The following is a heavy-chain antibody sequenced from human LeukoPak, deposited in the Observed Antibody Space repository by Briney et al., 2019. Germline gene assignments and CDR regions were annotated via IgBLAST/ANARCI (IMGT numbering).Heavy chain of an antibody. D-gene: IGHD1-1*01. CDR2: IRDDGSIK. Sequence: GGSLRLSCAASGFAFRNYGVHWVRQPPGKGLEWVTFIRDDGSIKNYADSVKGRFTISRDNSKNTMYLQMNSLRAEDTAIYYCAKDLGTRSVHDALDIWGQGTMVTVSS. V-gene: IGHV3-30*02. CDR1: GFAFRNYG. J-gene: IGHJ3*02. CDR3: AKDLGTRSVHDALDI.